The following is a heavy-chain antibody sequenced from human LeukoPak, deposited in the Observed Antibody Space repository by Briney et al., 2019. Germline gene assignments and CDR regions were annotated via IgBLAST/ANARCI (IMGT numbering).Heavy chain of an antibody. J-gene: IGHJ4*02. D-gene: IGHD1-26*01. CDR1: GYTFTGYY. V-gene: IGHV1-2*06. CDR3: EREQGGSGTYGVDY. Sequence: ASVKVSCKASGYTFTGYYIHWVRQAPGQGLEWMGRINPGSGGTNYAQKFQGRVAMTRDTSISTAYMELSRLRSDDTAVYYCEREQGGSGTYGVDYWGQGTLVTVSS. CDR2: INPGSGGT.